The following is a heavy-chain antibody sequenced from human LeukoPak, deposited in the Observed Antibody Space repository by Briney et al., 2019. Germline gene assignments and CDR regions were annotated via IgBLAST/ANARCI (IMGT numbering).Heavy chain of an antibody. D-gene: IGHD4-17*01. Sequence: GESLQISCKGSGYSFTTNWIGWVRQMPGKGLEWVAIIYPGDSDTRYSPSFQGQVTISVDKSITTAYLQWSSLKASDTAMYYCARRAVTLRGAFDIWGQGTMVTVSS. CDR1: GYSFTTNW. J-gene: IGHJ3*02. CDR3: ARRAVTLRGAFDI. CDR2: IYPGDSDT. V-gene: IGHV5-51*01.